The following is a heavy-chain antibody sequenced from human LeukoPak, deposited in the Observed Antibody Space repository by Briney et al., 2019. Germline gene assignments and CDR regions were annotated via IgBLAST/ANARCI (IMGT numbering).Heavy chain of an antibody. J-gene: IGHJ4*02. CDR1: VYTFTGYY. D-gene: IGHD5-18*01. CDR2: INPNSGGT. CDR3: ARGTAMVTHFDY. Sequence: ASVKVSCKASVYTFTGYYMHWVRQAPGQGLEWMGWINPNSGGTNYAQKFQGRVTMTRDTSISTAYMELSRLRSDDTAVYYCARGTAMVTHFDYWGQGTLVTVSS. V-gene: IGHV1-2*02.